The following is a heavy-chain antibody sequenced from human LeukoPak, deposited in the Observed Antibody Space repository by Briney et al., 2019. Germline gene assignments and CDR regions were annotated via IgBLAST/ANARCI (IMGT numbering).Heavy chain of an antibody. D-gene: IGHD2-2*01. CDR1: GFTFSSYA. J-gene: IGHJ6*02. CDR2: IYSGGST. Sequence: GGSLRLSCVASGFTFSSYAMGWVRQAPGKGLEWVSVIYSGGSTYYADSVKGRFTISRDNSKNTLYLQMNSLRAEDTAVYYCARDQCSSTSCYSDYGMDVWGQGTTVTVSS. CDR3: ARDQCSSTSCYSDYGMDV. V-gene: IGHV3-53*01.